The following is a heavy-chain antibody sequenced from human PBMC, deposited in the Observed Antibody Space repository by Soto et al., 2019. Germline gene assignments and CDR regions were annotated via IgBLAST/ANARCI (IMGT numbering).Heavy chain of an antibody. J-gene: IGHJ3*02. CDR2: IIPIFGTA. D-gene: IGHD3-22*01. CDR3: ARDRHYYDSSGYSTGDAFDI. Sequence: SLKVSCKASGCTFSSYAISWVRQAPGQGLEWMGGIIPIFGTANYAQKFQGRVTITADESTSTAYMELSSLRSEDTAVYYCARDRHYYDSSGYSTGDAFDIWGQGTMVTVSS. V-gene: IGHV1-69*13. CDR1: GCTFSSYA.